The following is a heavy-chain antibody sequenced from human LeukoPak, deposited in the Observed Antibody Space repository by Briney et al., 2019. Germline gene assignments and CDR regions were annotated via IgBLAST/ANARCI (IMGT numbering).Heavy chain of an antibody. CDR2: IYYSGST. Sequence: SETLSLTCTVSGGSISRYYWSWIRQPPGKGLEWIGYIYYSGSTNYNPSLKSRVTISVDTSKNQISLKLSSVTAADTAVYYCARGGSGTYLSHLRFDYWGQGTLVTVSS. D-gene: IGHD3-10*01. J-gene: IGHJ4*02. V-gene: IGHV4-59*01. CDR1: GGSISRYY. CDR3: ARGGSGTYLSHLRFDY.